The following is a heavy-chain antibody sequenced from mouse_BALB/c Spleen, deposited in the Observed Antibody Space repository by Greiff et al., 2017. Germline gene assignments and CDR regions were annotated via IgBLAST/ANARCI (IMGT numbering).Heavy chain of an antibody. D-gene: IGHD2-3*01. CDR2: INPGSGGT. CDR3: AREDGYYGVDY. CDR1: GYAFTNYL. J-gene: IGHJ4*01. V-gene: IGHV1-54*01. Sequence: VQLQQSGAELVRPGTSVKVSCKASGYAFTNYLIEWVKQRPGQGLEWIGVINPGSGGTNYNEKFKGKATLTADKSSSTAYMQLSSLTSDYSAVYFCAREDGYYGVDYWGQGTSVTVSS.